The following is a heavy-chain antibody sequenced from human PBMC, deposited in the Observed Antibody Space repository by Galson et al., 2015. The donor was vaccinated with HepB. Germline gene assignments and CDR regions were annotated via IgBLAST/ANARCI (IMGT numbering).Heavy chain of an antibody. CDR3: AKTGGGYCSRTSCYFFDY. Sequence: SLRLSCAASGFSFSSYGMHWVRQAPGKGLEWVAVISYDGNNKNYVDSVKGRFTISRDNSKNTLYLLMDSLRAEDTAVYYCAKTGGGYCSRTSCYFFDYWGQGTLVTVSS. J-gene: IGHJ4*02. CDR2: ISYDGNNK. V-gene: IGHV3-30*18. CDR1: GFSFSSYG. D-gene: IGHD2-2*03.